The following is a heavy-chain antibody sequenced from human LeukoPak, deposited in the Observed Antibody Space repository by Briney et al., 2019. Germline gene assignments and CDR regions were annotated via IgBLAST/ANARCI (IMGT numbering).Heavy chain of an antibody. Sequence: PSETLSLTCAVYGGSSSGYYWSWIRQPPGKGLEWIGEINHSGSTNYNPSLKSRVTISVDTSKNQFSLKLSSVTAADTAVYYCASPHCSSTSCPCYYGMDVWGQGTTVTVSS. D-gene: IGHD2-2*01. CDR3: ASPHCSSTSCPCYYGMDV. V-gene: IGHV4-34*01. J-gene: IGHJ6*02. CDR1: GGSSSGYY. CDR2: INHSGST.